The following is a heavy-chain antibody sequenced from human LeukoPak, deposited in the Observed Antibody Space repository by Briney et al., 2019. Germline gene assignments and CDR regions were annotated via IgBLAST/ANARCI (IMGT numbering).Heavy chain of an antibody. CDR2: IYHSGST. D-gene: IGHD2-15*01. J-gene: IGHJ6*03. CDR1: GYSISSGYY. CDR3: ARHLVVVTATSYYYYMDV. Sequence: SETLSLTCTVSGYSISSGYYWGWIRQPPGQGLGWIGIIYHSGSTYYNPSLKSRVTISVDTSKNQFSLKLSSVTAADTAMYYCARHLVVVTATSYYYYMDVWGKGTTVTISS. V-gene: IGHV4-38-2*02.